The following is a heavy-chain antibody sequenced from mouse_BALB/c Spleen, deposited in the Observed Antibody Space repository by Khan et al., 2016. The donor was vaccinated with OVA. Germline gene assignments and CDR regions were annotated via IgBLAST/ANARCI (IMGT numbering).Heavy chain of an antibody. CDR3: VREAYRYDEYYFDY. CDR1: GFTFSSYV. V-gene: IGHV5-6-5*01. Sequence: EVELVESGGDLVKPGGSLKLSCAVSGFTFSSYVMSWVRQTPEKRLEWVASLSSGGTPAYPDSLKGRFTISRDKARNIMYLKMSSLGSEDPAMYYCVREAYRYDEYYFDYWGQGTTLTVSS. CDR2: LSSGGTP. D-gene: IGHD2-14*01. J-gene: IGHJ2*01.